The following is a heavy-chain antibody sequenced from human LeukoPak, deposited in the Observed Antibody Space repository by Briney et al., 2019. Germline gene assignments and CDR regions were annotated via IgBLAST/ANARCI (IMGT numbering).Heavy chain of an antibody. CDR3: AVGIAAAGTVKETARASPETAA. V-gene: IGHV3-23*01. J-gene: IGHJ4*02. CDR2: ISGSGGST. D-gene: IGHD6-13*01. CDR1: GFSFSTYE. Sequence: GGSLRLSCAASGFSFSTYEMNWVRQAPGKGLEWVSAISGSGGSTYYADSVKGRFTISRDNSKNTLYLQMNSLRAEDTAVYYCAVGIAAAGTVKETARASPETAAWGQGTLVTVSS.